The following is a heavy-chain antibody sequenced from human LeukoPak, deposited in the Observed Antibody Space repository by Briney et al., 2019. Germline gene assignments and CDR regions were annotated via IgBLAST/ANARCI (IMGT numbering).Heavy chain of an antibody. CDR1: GGSISSGGYS. CDR3: ARSHPYYFDY. V-gene: IGHV4-30-2*01. Sequence: SETLSLTCAVSGGSISSGGYSWSWIRQPPGKGLEWIGYIYHSGSTYYNPSLKSRVTISVDRSKNQFSLKLSSVTAADTAVYYCARSHPYYFDYWGQGTLVTVSS. CDR2: IYHSGST. J-gene: IGHJ4*02.